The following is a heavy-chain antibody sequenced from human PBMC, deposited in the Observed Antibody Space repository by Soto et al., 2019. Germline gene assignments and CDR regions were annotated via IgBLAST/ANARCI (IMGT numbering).Heavy chain of an antibody. CDR1: GFTFSNYG. CDR2: ISYDGSNK. Sequence: QVQLVESGGGVVQPGRSLRFSCAASGFTFSNYGMHWVRQAPGKGLEWVAVISYDGSNKYYADSMKGRFTISRDNSRNTLYLQMNSLRAEDTAVYYYAKSVGRRSNGMDVWGQGTTVTVSS. V-gene: IGHV3-30*18. CDR3: AKSVGRRSNGMDV. J-gene: IGHJ6*02.